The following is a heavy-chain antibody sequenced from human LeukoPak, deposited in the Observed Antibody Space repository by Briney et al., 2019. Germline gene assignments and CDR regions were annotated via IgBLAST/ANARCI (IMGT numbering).Heavy chain of an antibody. D-gene: IGHD4-17*01. CDR1: GFTFSSYS. V-gene: IGHV3-21*01. J-gene: IGHJ5*01. CDR3: ARGESDYGYYGYNWFDS. CDR2: ISSSSSYI. Sequence: PRGSLRLSCAASGFTFSSYSMNWVRQAPGQGLEWVSSISSSSSYIYYADSVQGRFTISRDNAKNSLYLHMNSLRAEDTAVYYCARGESDYGYYGYNWFDSWGQGTLVTVSS.